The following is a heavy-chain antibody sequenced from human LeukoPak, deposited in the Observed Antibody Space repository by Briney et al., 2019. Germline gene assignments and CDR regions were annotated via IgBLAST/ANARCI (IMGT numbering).Heavy chain of an antibody. D-gene: IGHD4-17*01. V-gene: IGHV3-33*06. J-gene: IGHJ4*02. CDR1: GFTFSSYG. CDR3: TKEGGPMSATTERYSFDH. Sequence: PGRSLRLSCAASGFTFSSYGMHWVRQAPGKGLGRVAVIWYDGSNKYYADSVKGRFTISRDNSENTVSLQMNSLRADDTAVYYCTKEGGPMSATTERYSFDHWGRGTLVTVSS. CDR2: IWYDGSNK.